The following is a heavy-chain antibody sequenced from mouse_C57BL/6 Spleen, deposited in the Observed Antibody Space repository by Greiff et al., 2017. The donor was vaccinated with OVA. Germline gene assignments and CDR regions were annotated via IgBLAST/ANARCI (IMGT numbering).Heavy chain of an antibody. V-gene: IGHV1-54*01. CDR3: ARDYGNYGVAY. D-gene: IGHD2-1*01. CDR2: INPGSGGT. J-gene: IGHJ3*01. Sequence: VQLQQSGAELVRPGTSVKVSCKASGYAFTNYLIEWVKQRPGQGLEWIGVINPGSGGTNYNEKFKGKATLTADKSSSTAYMQLSSLTSEDSAVYFCARDYGNYGVAYWGQGTLVTVSA. CDR1: GYAFTNYL.